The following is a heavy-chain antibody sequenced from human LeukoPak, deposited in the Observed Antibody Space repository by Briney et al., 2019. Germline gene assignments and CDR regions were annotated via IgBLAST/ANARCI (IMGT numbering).Heavy chain of an antibody. CDR3: AREGEYCGGDCFFDY. V-gene: IGHV1-18*01. J-gene: IGHJ4*02. CDR2: ISAYSGNT. Sequence: GASVKVSCKASGYSFTNFGITWVRQAPGQGLEWMGWISAYSGNTNYAQKLQGRVTMTTDTSTSTASMELRSLRSDDAAVYYCAREGEYCGGDCFFDYWGQGTLVTVSS. D-gene: IGHD2-21*02. CDR1: GYSFTNFG.